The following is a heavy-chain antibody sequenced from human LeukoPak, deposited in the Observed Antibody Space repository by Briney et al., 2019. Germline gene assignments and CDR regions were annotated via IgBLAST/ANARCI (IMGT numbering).Heavy chain of an antibody. J-gene: IGHJ2*01. V-gene: IGHV6-1*01. CDR2: TYFMSEWSN. CDR1: GDIVSNNSAA. Sequence: SQTLSLTCAISGDIVSNNSAAWTWIRQSPSRGLEWLGRTYFMSEWSNTYAPSMTSRITINADTSKNQFSLQLNSVTPEDTAVYFCARAVAGGRYFDLWGRGTLVTVPS. D-gene: IGHD4-23*01. CDR3: ARAVAGGRYFDL.